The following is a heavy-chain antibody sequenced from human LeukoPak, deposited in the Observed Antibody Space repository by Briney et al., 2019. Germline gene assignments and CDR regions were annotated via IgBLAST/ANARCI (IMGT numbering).Heavy chain of an antibody. J-gene: IGHJ6*02. V-gene: IGHV1-69*05. CDR3: ARDQGSGRDYYYGMDV. D-gene: IGHD3-10*01. CDR2: IIPIFGTA. Sequence: ASVTVSFTASGGTFSSYAISWVRQAPGQGLEWMGGIIPIFGTANYAQKFQGRVTITTDESTSTAYVELSSLRSEDTAVYYCARDQGSGRDYYYGMDVWGQGTTVTVSS. CDR1: GGTFSSYA.